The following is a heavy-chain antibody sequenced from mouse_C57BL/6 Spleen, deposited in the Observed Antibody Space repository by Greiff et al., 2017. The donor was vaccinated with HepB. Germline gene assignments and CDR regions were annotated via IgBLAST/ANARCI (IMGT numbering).Heavy chain of an antibody. D-gene: IGHD1-1*01. Sequence: EVMLVESGGGLVQPGGSLKLSCAASGFTFSDYYMYWVRQTPEKRLEWVAYISNGGGSTYYPDTVKGRFTISRDNAKNTLYLQMSRLKSEDTAMYYCARGDGSSYSEYYFDYWGLGTTLTVSS. J-gene: IGHJ2*01. CDR1: GFTFSDYY. CDR2: ISNGGGST. CDR3: ARGDGSSYSEYYFDY. V-gene: IGHV5-12*01.